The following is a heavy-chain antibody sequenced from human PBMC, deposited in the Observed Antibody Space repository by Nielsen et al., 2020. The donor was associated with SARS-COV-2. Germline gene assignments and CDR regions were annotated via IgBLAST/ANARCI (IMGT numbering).Heavy chain of an antibody. J-gene: IGHJ4*02. CDR1: GTTSTNYH. CDR2: IHAGNGNT. V-gene: IGHV1-3*01. CDR3: ARDVNLTGYYSY. D-gene: IGHD3-9*01. Sequence: ASVKVSCKASGTTSTNYHIHWVRQTPGQRFEWMGWIHAGNGNTKYSQKFQGRITITRDTSTSTVYMELSSLRSEDTAVYYCARDVNLTGYYSYWGQGTLVTVSS.